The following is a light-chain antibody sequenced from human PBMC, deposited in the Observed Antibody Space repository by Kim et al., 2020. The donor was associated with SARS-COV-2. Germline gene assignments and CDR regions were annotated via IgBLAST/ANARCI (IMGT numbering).Light chain of an antibody. Sequence: DIQMTQHPSSVSASLGGTVTITCRASQGISTHLVWYRQKPGEGPKLLIHGASTLHIGVPSRFIGGGSGTDFTLTITSLQPEDFASYYCQQSASLPVTFGGRTKVDIK. CDR1: QGISTH. CDR2: GAS. CDR3: QQSASLPVT. V-gene: IGKV1-12*01. J-gene: IGKJ4*01.